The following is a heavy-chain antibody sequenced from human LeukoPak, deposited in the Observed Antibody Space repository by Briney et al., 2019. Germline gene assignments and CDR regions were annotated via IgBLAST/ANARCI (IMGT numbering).Heavy chain of an antibody. D-gene: IGHD1-26*01. CDR2: ISSISSIV. CDR1: GFTLSSYS. J-gene: IGHJ4*02. V-gene: IGHV3-48*02. Sequence: GGSLSLSCAASGFTLSSYSMNWVRQAPGKGLEWVAYISSISSIVYYAGSVKGRFTISRDNGKNSLYLQMNGLRDEDTAVYYCARDLHSGADAFDYWGQGTLVTVSS. CDR3: ARDLHSGADAFDY.